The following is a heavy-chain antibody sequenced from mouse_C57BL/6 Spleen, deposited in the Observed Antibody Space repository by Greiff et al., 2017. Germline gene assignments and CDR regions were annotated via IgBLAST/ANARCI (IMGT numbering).Heavy chain of an antibody. J-gene: IGHJ2*01. CDR3: TRGGVYYYGSREGYFDY. Sequence: QVQLQQPGAELVRPGASVTLSCKASGYTFTDYEMHWVKQTPVHGLEWIGAIDPETGGTAYNQKFKGKAILTADKSSSTAYMELRSLTSEDSAVYYCTRGGVYYYGSREGYFDYWGQGTTLTVSS. V-gene: IGHV1-15*01. D-gene: IGHD1-1*01. CDR1: GYTFTDYE. CDR2: IDPETGGT.